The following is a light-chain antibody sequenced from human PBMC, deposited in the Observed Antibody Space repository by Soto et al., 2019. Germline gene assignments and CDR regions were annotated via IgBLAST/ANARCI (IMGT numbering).Light chain of an antibody. CDR1: QDISSW. CDR3: QQANSFPLT. J-gene: IGKJ4*01. CDR2: SAS. V-gene: IGKV1D-12*01. Sequence: DIQMTQSPSSVSASVGDRVTITCRASQDISSWLAWYQQKPGKAPKLLIYSASTFQRGVPSRFRGSGSGTDFTLTINSLQPEDFATYYCQQANSFPLTFGGGTKVEIE.